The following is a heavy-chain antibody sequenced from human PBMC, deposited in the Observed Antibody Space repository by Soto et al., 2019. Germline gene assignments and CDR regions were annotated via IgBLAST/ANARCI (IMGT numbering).Heavy chain of an antibody. V-gene: IGHV4-31*03. CDR2: IYYSGST. Sequence: SETLSLTCTVSGGSISSGGYYWGWIRQHPGKGLEWIGYIYYSGSTYYNPSLKSRVTISVDTSKNQFSLKLSSVTAADTAVYYCARDIWKDGSGSYYDYYYYGMDVWGQGTTVTVSS. J-gene: IGHJ6*02. D-gene: IGHD3-10*01. CDR1: GGSISSGGYY. CDR3: ARDIWKDGSGSYYDYYYYGMDV.